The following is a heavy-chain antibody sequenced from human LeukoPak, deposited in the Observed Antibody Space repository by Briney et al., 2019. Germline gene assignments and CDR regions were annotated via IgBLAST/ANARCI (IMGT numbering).Heavy chain of an antibody. D-gene: IGHD5-12*01. V-gene: IGHV4-59*01. CDR1: GGSISSYY. Sequence: PSETLSLTCTVSGGSISSYYWSWIRQPPGKGLEWIGYIYYSGSTNYNPSLKSRVTISVDTSKNQFSLKLSSVTAADTAVYYCARNYDPQYFQHWGQGTLVTVSS. CDR3: ARNYDPQYFQH. CDR2: IYYSGST. J-gene: IGHJ1*01.